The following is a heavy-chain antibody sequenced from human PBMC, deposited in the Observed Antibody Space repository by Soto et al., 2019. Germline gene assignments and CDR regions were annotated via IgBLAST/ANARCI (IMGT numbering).Heavy chain of an antibody. D-gene: IGHD3-22*01. V-gene: IGHV3-23*01. CDR1: VFTFSNCD. CDR3: AKNPGYYYDSTGYHFDY. J-gene: IGHJ4*02. CDR2: ISYGGGTT. Sequence: GASLRLYFAASVFTFSNCDQSRVPQVPGKGLEWVSAISYGGGTTYYADSVRGRFTISRDNSKNTLYLQMNSLRAEDTAVYYCAKNPGYYYDSTGYHFDYWGQGT.